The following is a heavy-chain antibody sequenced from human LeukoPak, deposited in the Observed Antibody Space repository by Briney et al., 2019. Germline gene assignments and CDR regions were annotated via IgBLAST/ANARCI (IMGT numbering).Heavy chain of an antibody. CDR2: ISSSGSTI. Sequence: GGSLRLPCAASGFTFSSYEMNWVRQAPGKGLEWVSYISSSGSTIYYADSVEGRFTISRDNAKNSLYLQMNSLRAEDTAVYYCAELGITTIGGVWGKGTTVTISS. D-gene: IGHD3-10*02. J-gene: IGHJ6*04. CDR3: AELGITTIGGV. CDR1: GFTFSSYE. V-gene: IGHV3-48*03.